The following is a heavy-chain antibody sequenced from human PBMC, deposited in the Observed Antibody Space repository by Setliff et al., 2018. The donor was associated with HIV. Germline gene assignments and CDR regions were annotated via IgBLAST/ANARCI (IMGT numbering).Heavy chain of an antibody. CDR2: IYISGST. Sequence: SETLSLTCTVSGGSISTYYWSWIRQPAGKGLEWFGRIYISGSTNYNPSFESRVTVSIDTSKNQFSLKLSSVTAADTAVYYCARGGGTGSFDYWGQGTLVTVS. V-gene: IGHV4-4*07. D-gene: IGHD3-16*01. CDR3: ARGGGTGSFDY. J-gene: IGHJ4*02. CDR1: GGSISTYY.